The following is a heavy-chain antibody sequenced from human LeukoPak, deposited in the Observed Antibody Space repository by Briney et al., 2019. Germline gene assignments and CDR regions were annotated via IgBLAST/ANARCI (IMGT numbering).Heavy chain of an antibody. V-gene: IGHV4-39*07. CDR2: IYYSGST. Sequence: TSETLSLTCTVSGGSISSSNYYWGWIRQPPGKGLEWIGSIYYSGSTYYNPSLKSRVTISVDTSKNQFSLKLSSVTAADTAVYYCARSQNVLLWFGELSPFDYWGQGTLVTVSS. CDR1: GGSISSSNYY. D-gene: IGHD3-10*01. CDR3: ARSQNVLLWFGELSPFDY. J-gene: IGHJ4*02.